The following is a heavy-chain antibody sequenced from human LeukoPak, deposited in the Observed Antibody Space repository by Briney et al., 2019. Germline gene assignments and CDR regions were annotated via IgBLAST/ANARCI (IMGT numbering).Heavy chain of an antibody. CDR2: IYTSGST. CDR1: GGSITSYF. CDR3: ARNGPYYDFWSGNYYYYMDV. J-gene: IGHJ6*03. V-gene: IGHV4-4*07. D-gene: IGHD3-3*01. Sequence: SETLSLTCTVSGGSITSYFWSWVRQPAGKGLEWIGRIYTSGSTNYNPSLKSRVTMSVDTSKNQFSLRLSSVTAADTAVYYCARNGPYYDFWSGNYYYYMDVWGKGTTVTVSS.